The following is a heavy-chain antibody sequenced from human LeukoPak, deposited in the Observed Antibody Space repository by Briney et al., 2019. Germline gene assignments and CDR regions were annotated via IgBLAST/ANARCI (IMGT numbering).Heavy chain of an antibody. J-gene: IGHJ6*03. CDR2: IHYSGSD. V-gene: IGHV4-59*01. Sequence: SETLSLTCTVSGGSISSYYWSWIRQPPGKGLEWIGYIHYSGSDNYNPSLKSRVTISVDTSKNQFSLKLSTVTAADTAVYYCARIHDADFWSGFPFYMDVWGKGTTVTVSS. CDR1: GGSISSYY. CDR3: ARIHDADFWSGFPFYMDV. D-gene: IGHD3-3*01.